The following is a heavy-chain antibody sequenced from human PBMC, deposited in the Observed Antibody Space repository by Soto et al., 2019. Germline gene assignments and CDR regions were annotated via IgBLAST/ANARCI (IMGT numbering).Heavy chain of an antibody. V-gene: IGHV4-30-2*01. CDR2: IYPSGMP. J-gene: IGHJ4*02. Sequence: SETLSLTCTVSGGSISNAAYSWSWIRQPPGEGLEWIGYIYPSGMPFYNPSLRSRVTISIDRSNDQFSLKLSSVTAADTAVYYCASLDPYYDSSGYYSVWGQGTLVTVPQ. CDR1: GGSISNAAYS. D-gene: IGHD3-22*01. CDR3: ASLDPYYDSSGYYSV.